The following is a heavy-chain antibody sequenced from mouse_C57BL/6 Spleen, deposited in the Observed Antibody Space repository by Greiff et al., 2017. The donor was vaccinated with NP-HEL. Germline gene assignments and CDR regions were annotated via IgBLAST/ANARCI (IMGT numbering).Heavy chain of an antibody. CDR1: GYTFTSYW. CDR3: VRLGLYDSLLYYAMDY. Sequence: QVQLQQPGAELVMPGASVKLSCKASGYTFTSYWMHWVKQRPGQGLEWIGEIDPSDSYTNYNQKFKGKSTLTVDKSSSTAYMQLSSLTSEDSAVYYCVRLGLYDSLLYYAMDYWGQGTSVTVSS. CDR2: IDPSDSYT. V-gene: IGHV1-69*01. D-gene: IGHD3-1*01. J-gene: IGHJ4*01.